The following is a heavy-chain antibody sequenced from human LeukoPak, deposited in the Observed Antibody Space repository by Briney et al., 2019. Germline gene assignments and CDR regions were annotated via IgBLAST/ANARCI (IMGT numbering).Heavy chain of an antibody. Sequence: GGSLRLSCAASGFTFSSYDMHWVRHATGKGLEWVSAIGTAGDTYYPGSVKGRFTISRENAKNSLYLQMNSLRAGDTAVYYCARFAAAGGFDPWGQGTLVTVSS. D-gene: IGHD6-13*01. CDR1: GFTFSSYD. CDR2: IGTAGDT. V-gene: IGHV3-13*01. CDR3: ARFAAAGGFDP. J-gene: IGHJ5*02.